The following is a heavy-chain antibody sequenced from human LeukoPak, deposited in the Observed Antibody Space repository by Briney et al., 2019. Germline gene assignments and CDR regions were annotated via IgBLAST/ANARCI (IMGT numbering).Heavy chain of an antibody. J-gene: IGHJ4*02. CDR2: ISSSSSYI. V-gene: IGHV3-21*01. CDR1: GFTFSNFA. CDR3: ARDQDYYDSSGYADY. Sequence: GGSLRLSCEVSGFTFSNFAMSWVRQAPGKGLEWVSSISSSSSYIYYADSVKGRFTISRDNAKNSLYLQMNSLRAEDTAVYYCARDQDYYDSSGYADYWGQGTLVTVSS. D-gene: IGHD3-22*01.